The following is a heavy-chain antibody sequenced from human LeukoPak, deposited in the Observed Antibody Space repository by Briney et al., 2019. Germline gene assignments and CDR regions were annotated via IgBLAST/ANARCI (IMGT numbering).Heavy chain of an antibody. CDR3: ARDDNYGSGQPDD. Sequence: GASVKVSCKASGYIFTNFGISWVRQARGQGLEWMGWISGYNGNTKYVQKFQGRVTMTTDTSTSTVYMELRSLRSDDTAVYYCARDDNYGSGQPDDWGQGTLVTVSS. V-gene: IGHV1-18*01. CDR2: ISGYNGNT. J-gene: IGHJ4*02. D-gene: IGHD3-10*01. CDR1: GYIFTNFG.